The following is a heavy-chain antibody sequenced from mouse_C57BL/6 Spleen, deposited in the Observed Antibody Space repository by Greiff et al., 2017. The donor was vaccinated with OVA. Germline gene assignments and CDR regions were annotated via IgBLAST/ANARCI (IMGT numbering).Heavy chain of an antibody. V-gene: IGHV5-12*01. CDR2: ISNGGGST. Sequence: EVKLEESGGGLVQPGGSLKLSCAASGFTFSDYYMYWVRQTPEKRLEWVAYISNGGGSTYYPDTVKGRFTISRDNAKNTLYLQMSRLKSEDTAMYYCARQRVYDGYYGDAMDYWGQGTSVTVSS. CDR1: GFTFSDYY. J-gene: IGHJ4*01. D-gene: IGHD2-3*01. CDR3: ARQRVYDGYYGDAMDY.